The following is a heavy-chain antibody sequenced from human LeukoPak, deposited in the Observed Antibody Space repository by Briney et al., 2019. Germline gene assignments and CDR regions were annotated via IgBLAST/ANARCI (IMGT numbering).Heavy chain of an antibody. J-gene: IGHJ4*02. CDR2: INHSGST. CDR1: GGSFSGYY. CDR3: ARLRSYYDFWSGYPH. D-gene: IGHD3-3*01. Sequence: SETLSLTCAVYGGSFSGYYWSWIRQPPGKGLEWIGEINHSGSTNYNPSLKSRVIISVDTSKNQFSLKLSSVTAADTAVYYCARLRSYYDFWSGYPHWGQGTLVTVSS. V-gene: IGHV4-34*01.